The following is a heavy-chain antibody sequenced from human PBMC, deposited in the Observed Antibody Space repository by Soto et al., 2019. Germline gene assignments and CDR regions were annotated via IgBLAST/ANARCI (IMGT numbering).Heavy chain of an antibody. V-gene: IGHV4-59*01. J-gene: IGHJ4*02. CDR2: IYYSGST. Sequence: SETLSLTCTVSGGSISSYYWSWIRQPPGKGLEWIGYIYYSGSTNYNPSLKSRVTISVDTSKNQFSLKLSSVTAADTAVYYCARFGLDILTGYYDDYWGQGTLVTVSS. CDR1: GGSISSYY. D-gene: IGHD3-9*01. CDR3: ARFGLDILTGYYDDY.